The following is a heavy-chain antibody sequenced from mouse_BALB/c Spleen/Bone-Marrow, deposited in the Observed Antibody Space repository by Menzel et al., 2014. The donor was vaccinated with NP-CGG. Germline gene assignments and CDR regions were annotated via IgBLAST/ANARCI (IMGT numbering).Heavy chain of an antibody. CDR1: GYTFTSYW. CDR2: INPSSGYT. CDR3: ARPITTGIQAWFAY. J-gene: IGHJ3*01. Sequence: VKLMESGAELAKPGASVKMSCKASGYTFTSYWMHWVKQRPGQGPEWIGNINPSSGYTEYNQKFKDKATLTADKSSSTAYMQLSSLTSEDSAVYYCARPITTGIQAWFAYWGQGILVTVSA. D-gene: IGHD2-4*01. V-gene: IGHV1-7*01.